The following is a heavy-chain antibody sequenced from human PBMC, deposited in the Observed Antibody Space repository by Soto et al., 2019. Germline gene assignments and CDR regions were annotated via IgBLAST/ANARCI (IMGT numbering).Heavy chain of an antibody. V-gene: IGHV1-3*01. CDR1: GYTFTSYA. D-gene: IGHD2-15*01. Sequence: GASVKVSCKASGYTFTSYAMHWVRQAPGQRLEWMGWINAGNGNTKYSQKFQGRVTITRDTSASTAYMELSSLRSEDMAVYYCARGRGGYCSGGSCWSFDPWGQGTLVTVSS. CDR2: INAGNGNT. J-gene: IGHJ5*02. CDR3: ARGRGGYCSGGSCWSFDP.